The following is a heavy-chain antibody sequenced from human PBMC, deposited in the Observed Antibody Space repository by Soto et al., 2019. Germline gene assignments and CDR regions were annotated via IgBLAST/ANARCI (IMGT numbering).Heavy chain of an antibody. J-gene: IGHJ6*02. D-gene: IGHD3-10*01. CDR2: IHYTGST. Sequence: SETLSLTCSVSGDSISSSGFFWSWIRQQPGKALEWIGYIHYTGSTSYNPSLKSRLAISLDASKNQFSLSLSSVTSADTAVYYCARDHRSLGDYYGIDVWGQGTTVTVSS. CDR3: ARDHRSLGDYYGIDV. CDR1: GDSISSSGFF. V-gene: IGHV4-31*03.